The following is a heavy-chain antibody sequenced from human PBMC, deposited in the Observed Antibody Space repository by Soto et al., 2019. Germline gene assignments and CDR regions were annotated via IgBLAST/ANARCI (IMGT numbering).Heavy chain of an antibody. CDR1: GFSFRRYA. V-gene: IGHV3-30*15. CDR3: ARARLDTPALEY. Sequence: QVQLVESGGGVVQPGRSLRLSCAASGFSFRRYAMHWVRQAPGKGLEWVAVMSYDGSDKDYADSVKGRFTISRDNSKNTLYLPMSSLRAEDTAVYYCARARLDTPALEYWGQGTLVTVSS. CDR2: MSYDGSDK. J-gene: IGHJ4*02. D-gene: IGHD2-2*01.